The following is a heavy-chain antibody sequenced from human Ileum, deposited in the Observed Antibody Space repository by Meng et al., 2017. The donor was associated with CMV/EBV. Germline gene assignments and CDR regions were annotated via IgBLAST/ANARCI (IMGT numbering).Heavy chain of an antibody. J-gene: IGHJ4*02. Sequence: GESLKISCAASGFTFRSYGMHWVRQAPGKGLEWAAFIRNDESNQYYADSVKGRFTISRDISKNTLYLQMNSLRVEDTAVYYCAKDHPVFDCWGQGTLVTVSS. CDR2: IRNDESNQ. V-gene: IGHV3-30*02. CDR1: GFTFRSYG. CDR3: AKDHPVFDC.